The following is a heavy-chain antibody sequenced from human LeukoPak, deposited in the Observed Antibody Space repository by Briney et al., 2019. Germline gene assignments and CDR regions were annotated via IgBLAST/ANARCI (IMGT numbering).Heavy chain of an antibody. CDR2: IYTGDSDT. CDR1: GYSFTSYW. Sequence: GESLQISCKGSGYSFTSYWIAWVRQMAGKGLEWMGIIYTGDSDTRYSPSLQGQVTISADKSISTAYLQWSSLKASDNAMYYCARRDWGSYWYFDLWGRGTLVTVSS. V-gene: IGHV5-51*01. J-gene: IGHJ2*01. CDR3: ARRDWGSYWYFDL. D-gene: IGHD7-27*01.